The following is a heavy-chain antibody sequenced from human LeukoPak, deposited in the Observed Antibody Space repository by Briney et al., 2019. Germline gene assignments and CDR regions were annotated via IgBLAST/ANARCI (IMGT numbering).Heavy chain of an antibody. CDR2: ISSSSSYI. J-gene: IGHJ4*02. Sequence: GGSLRLSCAASGFTFSSYSMNWVRQAPGKGLEWVSSISSSSSYIYYADSVKGRFTISRDNAKNSLYLQMNSLRAEDTAVYYCARGGYCSGGSCYFFTSFDYWGQGTLVTVPS. V-gene: IGHV3-21*01. CDR1: GFTFSSYS. CDR3: ARGGYCSGGSCYFFTSFDY. D-gene: IGHD2-15*01.